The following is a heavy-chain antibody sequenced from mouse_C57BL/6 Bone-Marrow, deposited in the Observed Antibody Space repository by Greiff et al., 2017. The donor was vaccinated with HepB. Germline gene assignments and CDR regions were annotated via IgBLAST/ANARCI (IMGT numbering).Heavy chain of an antibody. CDR2: ISDGGSYT. V-gene: IGHV5-4*01. D-gene: IGHD1-1*01. Sequence: EVQLVESGGGLVKPGGSLKLSCAASGFTFSSYAMSWVRQTPEKRLEWVATISDGGSYTYYPDNVKGRFTISRDNAKNNLYLQMSHLKSEDTAMYYCARAHYYGSSYGFAYWGQGTLVTVSA. J-gene: IGHJ3*01. CDR1: GFTFSSYA. CDR3: ARAHYYGSSYGFAY.